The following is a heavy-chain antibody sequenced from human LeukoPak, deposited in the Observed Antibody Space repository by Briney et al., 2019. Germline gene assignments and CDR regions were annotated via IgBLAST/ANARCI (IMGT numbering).Heavy chain of an antibody. V-gene: IGHV3-64D*06. CDR2: IRSNGGST. Sequence: PGGSLSLSCSASGFPFSSYAMLWVPQARGKGLVDVADIRSNGGSTYYADSVKGRFTISRDNSKNTVYLQMSSLRAEDTAVYYCVKDQHSAFDYWGQGTLVTVSS. D-gene: IGHD2-21*01. CDR1: GFPFSSYA. CDR3: VKDQHSAFDY. J-gene: IGHJ4*02.